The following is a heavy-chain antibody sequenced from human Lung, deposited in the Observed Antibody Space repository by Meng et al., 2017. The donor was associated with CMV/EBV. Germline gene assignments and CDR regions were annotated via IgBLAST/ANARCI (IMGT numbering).Heavy chain of an antibody. CDR1: GYTFTDHY. Sequence: ASXXVSXKASGYTFTDHYMRWVRQAPGQGLEWMGWINPDSGGTLYAHKFQGRVTVTRDTSISTAYMELSSLRSDDTAVYYCARESDSSGSNGYFDYWGQGXLVTVSS. V-gene: IGHV1-2*02. CDR2: INPDSGGT. CDR3: ARESDSSGSNGYFDY. D-gene: IGHD3-22*01. J-gene: IGHJ4*02.